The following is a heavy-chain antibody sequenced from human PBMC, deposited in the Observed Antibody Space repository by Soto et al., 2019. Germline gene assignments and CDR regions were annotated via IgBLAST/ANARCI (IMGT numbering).Heavy chain of an antibody. CDR3: AHRATLVRGGRTYYYGMYV. D-gene: IGHD3-10*01. CDR2: IYWDDDK. CDR1: GFSLSTSGVG. J-gene: IGHJ6*02. V-gene: IGHV2-5*02. Sequence: QITLKESGPTLVKPTQTLTLTCTFSGFSLSTSGVGVGWIRQPPGKALEWLALIYWDDDKRYSPSLKSSLTITKDTSKNQVVLTMTNMEPVDTATYYCAHRATLVRGGRTYYYGMYVWGQGTTVTVSS.